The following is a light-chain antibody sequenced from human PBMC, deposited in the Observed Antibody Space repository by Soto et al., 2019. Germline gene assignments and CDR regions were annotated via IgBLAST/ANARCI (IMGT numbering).Light chain of an antibody. CDR3: QQYGSSPT. Sequence: EIVLTQSPATLSLSPGERATLSCGASQSINSNYLAWYQQKPGLAPRLVIYDTSRRAPGIPDRLTGSGSGTDFTLTFSRLEPEDSAIYYCQQYGSSPTFGQGTRLEI. V-gene: IGKV3D-20*01. CDR2: DTS. J-gene: IGKJ5*01. CDR1: QSINSNY.